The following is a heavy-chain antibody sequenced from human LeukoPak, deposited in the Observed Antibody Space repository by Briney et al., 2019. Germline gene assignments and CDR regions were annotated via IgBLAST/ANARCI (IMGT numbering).Heavy chain of an antibody. CDR1: GYIFISYY. CDR3: ARGYSSGWGKDYYYYMDV. CDR2: INPSGGST. V-gene: IGHV1-46*01. Sequence: ASVKVSCKASGYIFISYYIHWVRQAPGQGLEWMGIINPSGGSTSYAQKFQGRVTMTRDTSTSTVYMELSSLRSDDTAVCYCARGYSSGWGKDYYYYMDVWGKGTTVTVSS. D-gene: IGHD6-19*01. J-gene: IGHJ6*03.